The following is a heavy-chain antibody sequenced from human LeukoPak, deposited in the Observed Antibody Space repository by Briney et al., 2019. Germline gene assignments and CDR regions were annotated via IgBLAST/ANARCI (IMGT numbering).Heavy chain of an antibody. V-gene: IGHV3-74*01. CDR1: GFTFSSYW. Sequence: PGGSLRLSCAASGFTFSSYWMHWVRQAPGKGLVWVSRTNSDGSSTSYADSVKGRFTISRDNAKNTLYLQMNSLRAEDTAVYYCARDPMLAYYFDYWGQGTLVTVSS. CDR2: TNSDGSST. D-gene: IGHD2-8*01. CDR3: ARDPMLAYYFDY. J-gene: IGHJ4*02.